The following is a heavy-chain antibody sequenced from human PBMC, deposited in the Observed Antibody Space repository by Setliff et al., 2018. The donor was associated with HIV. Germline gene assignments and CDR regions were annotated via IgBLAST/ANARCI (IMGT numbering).Heavy chain of an antibody. V-gene: IGHV1-18*01. CDR3: ARDSEWGSYIFWTFDI. Sequence: ASVKVSCKASGYSLSKCGISWVRQAPGQGLEWMGWSSTDNGHTNYAQKFQGRVTITTDTSTSTAYMELRSLRSDDTAVYYCARDSEWGSYIFWTFDIWGQGTMVTVSS. J-gene: IGHJ3*02. CDR1: GYSLSKCG. CDR2: SSTDNGHT. D-gene: IGHD1-26*01.